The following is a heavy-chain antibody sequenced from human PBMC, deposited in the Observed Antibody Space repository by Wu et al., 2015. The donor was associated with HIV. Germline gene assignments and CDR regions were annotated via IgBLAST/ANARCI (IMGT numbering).Heavy chain of an antibody. V-gene: IGHV1-69*13. CDR1: GGTLRHHA. D-gene: IGHD5-24*01. CDR3: ARGSILDMSTPSYYYYVLDV. CDR2: IILISGTA. Sequence: QVQLVQSGAEVKKPGSSVKVSCRASGGTLRHHAVTWVRQAPGQGLEWMGRIILISGTANYAQKFQGRVTIIADRPTNTAYMELSSLRSDDTAVYYCARGSILDMSTPSYYYYVLDVWGQGTTVTVSS. J-gene: IGHJ6*02.